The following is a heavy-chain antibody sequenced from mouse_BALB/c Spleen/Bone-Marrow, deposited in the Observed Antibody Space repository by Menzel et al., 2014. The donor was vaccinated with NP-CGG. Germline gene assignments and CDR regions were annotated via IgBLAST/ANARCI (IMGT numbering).Heavy chain of an antibody. Sequence: EVKLMESGGGLVQPGGSLKLSCAASGFDFSRYWMSWVRQAPGKGPEWIGEINPDSSTINYTPSLKDKFIISRDNAKNTLCLQMSKVRSEDTALYYCASLHYYGFFAYWGQGTLVTVSA. CDR2: INPDSSTI. D-gene: IGHD1-2*01. CDR1: GFDFSRYW. CDR3: ASLHYYGFFAY. J-gene: IGHJ3*01. V-gene: IGHV4-1*02.